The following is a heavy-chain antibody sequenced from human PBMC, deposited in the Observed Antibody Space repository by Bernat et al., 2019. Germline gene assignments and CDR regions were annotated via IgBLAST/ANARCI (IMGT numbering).Heavy chain of an antibody. J-gene: IGHJ6*02. CDR3: ARHLTNRYHYYYYGMDV. D-gene: IGHD1-1*01. CDR1: GGSISSSSYY. CDR2: IYYSGST. V-gene: IGHV4-39*01. Sequence: QLQLQESGPGLVKPSETLSLTCTVSGGSISSSSYYWGWIRQPPGKGLEWIGSIYYSGSTYYNPSLKSRVTISVDTSKNQFSLKLSSVTAADTAVYYCARHLTNRYHYYYYGMDVWGQGTTVTVSS.